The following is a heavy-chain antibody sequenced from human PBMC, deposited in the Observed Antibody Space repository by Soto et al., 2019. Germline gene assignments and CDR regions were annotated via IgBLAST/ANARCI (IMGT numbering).Heavy chain of an antibody. CDR1: GGTFSSYA. Sequence: QVQLVQSGAEVKKPGSSVKVSCKASGGTFSSYAISWVRQAPGQGLEWMGGIIPIFGTANYAQKFQGRVTITADESTSTAYMELSRLRCEDTAVYYCAEGYCSGWSSYPLFDYWGQGTLVTVSS. CDR3: AEGYCSGWSSYPLFDY. V-gene: IGHV1-69*01. D-gene: IGHD2-15*01. J-gene: IGHJ4*02. CDR2: IIPIFGTA.